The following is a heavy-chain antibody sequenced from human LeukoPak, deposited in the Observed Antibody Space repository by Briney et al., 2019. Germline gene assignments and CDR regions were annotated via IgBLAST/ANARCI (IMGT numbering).Heavy chain of an antibody. Sequence: ASVKVSCKASGYTFTSYDINWVRQATGQGLEWMGWMNPNSGNTGYAQKFQGRVTITTDESTSTAYMELSSLRSEDTAVYYCARESRGILNYFDYWGQGTLVTVSS. CDR3: ARESRGILNYFDY. J-gene: IGHJ4*02. V-gene: IGHV1-8*03. D-gene: IGHD6-13*01. CDR1: GYTFTSYD. CDR2: MNPNSGNT.